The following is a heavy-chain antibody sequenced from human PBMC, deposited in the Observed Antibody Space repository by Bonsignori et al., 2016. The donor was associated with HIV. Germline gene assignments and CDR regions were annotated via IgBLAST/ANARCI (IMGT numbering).Heavy chain of an antibody. D-gene: IGHD3-16*01. CDR1: GFSISTNW. CDR3: ARLDFGGFDL. Sequence: EVQLVQSRTELKKPGDSLKISCKGSGFSISTNWIAWVRQMPGKGLEWMGIIYPDDPETKYSPAFQNQITISADTSINTAYLHWRSLRASDSATYYCARLDFGGFDLWGQGTLIAVSS. CDR2: IYPDDPET. J-gene: IGHJ4*02. V-gene: IGHV5-51*06.